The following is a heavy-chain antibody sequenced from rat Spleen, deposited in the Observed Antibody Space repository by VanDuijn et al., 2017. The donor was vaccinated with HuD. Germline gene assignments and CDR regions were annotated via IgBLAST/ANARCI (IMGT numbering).Heavy chain of an antibody. CDR1: GFTFSNYW. D-gene: IGHD4-3*01. CDR2: ISSDGINT. J-gene: IGHJ2*01. CDR3: AVAGYGY. Sequence: VQLKESGPGQVQPSQTLSLTCTASGFTFSNYWMYWVRQAPGKGLEWVSSISSDGINTYYPDSVKGRFTISRHNAEKTVYLQMNSLRSEDTATYYCAVAGYGYWGQGVVVTVSS. V-gene: IGHV5-58*01.